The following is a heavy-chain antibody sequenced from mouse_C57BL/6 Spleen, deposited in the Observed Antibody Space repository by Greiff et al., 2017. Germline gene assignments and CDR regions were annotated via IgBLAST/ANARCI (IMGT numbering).Heavy chain of an antibody. D-gene: IGHD1-1*01. CDR1: GYTFTSYW. J-gene: IGHJ1*03. CDR2: IDPSDSYT. Sequence: QVQLQQPGAELVRPGTSVKLSCKASGYTFTSYWMHWVKQRPGQGLEWIGVIDPSDSYTNYNQKFKGKATLTVDTSSSTAYMQLSSLTSEDSAVYYCARRVYYGSSYWYCDVWGTGTTVTVSS. V-gene: IGHV1-59*01. CDR3: ARRVYYGSSYWYCDV.